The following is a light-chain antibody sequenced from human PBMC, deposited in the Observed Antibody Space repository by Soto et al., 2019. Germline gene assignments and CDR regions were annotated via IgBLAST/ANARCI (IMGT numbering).Light chain of an antibody. CDR2: EGI. Sequence: QSALTKPASGSGSPGQSITISCTGTSSTVGGFNVVSWYQQHPGKAPKVIIYEGIKRPSGVSNRFSGSNSGSTASLTISGLQAGDEADSDCRSCAGGNNSVFGTGTMVTVL. CDR1: SSTVGGFNV. J-gene: IGLJ1*01. V-gene: IGLV2-23*01. CDR3: RSCAGGNNSV.